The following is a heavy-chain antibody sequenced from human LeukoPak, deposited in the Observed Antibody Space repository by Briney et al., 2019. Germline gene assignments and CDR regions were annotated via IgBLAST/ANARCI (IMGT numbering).Heavy chain of an antibody. CDR2: IYHSGTI. CDR1: GYSISSSYF. V-gene: IGHV4-38-2*02. CDR3: ARDVLLIGSGWY. J-gene: IGHJ4*02. Sequence: SSETLSLTCTVSGYSISSSYFWGWIRQPPGKGLERIGCIYHSGTIYYNPSLKSRVTLSVDTSKNQFSLKLSSVTAADTAVYYCARDVLLIGSGWYLGQGTLVTVSS. D-gene: IGHD6-19*01.